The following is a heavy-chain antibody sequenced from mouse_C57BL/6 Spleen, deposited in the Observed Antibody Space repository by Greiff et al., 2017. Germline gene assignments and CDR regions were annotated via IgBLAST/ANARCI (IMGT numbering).Heavy chain of an antibody. CDR3: ARSTVVATRGAIGY. V-gene: IGHV14-2*01. D-gene: IGHD1-1*01. J-gene: IGHJ4*01. Sequence: VQLQQSGAELVKPGASVKLSCTASGFNFNAYSMHWVKQRTEQGLEWIGRIDPEDGETKYAPNFQGKATITADISSNTAYLQLSSLTSEDTAVYFCARSTVVATRGAIGYWGQGTSVTVSS. CDR1: GFNFNAYS. CDR2: IDPEDGET.